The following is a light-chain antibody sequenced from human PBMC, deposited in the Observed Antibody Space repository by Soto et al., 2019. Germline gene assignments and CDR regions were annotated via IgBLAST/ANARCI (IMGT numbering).Light chain of an antibody. CDR2: EVS. CDR1: SSDVGAHKF. CDR3: SSYTTNKTLL. J-gene: IGLJ2*01. Sequence: QSALTQPASVSGSPGQSITISGTGTSSDVGAHKFVSWYQQHPGKAPKLIFYEVSNRPPGLSDRFSGSKSGTTASLTISGLQAEDEADYFCSSYTTNKTLLFGGGTKLTVL. V-gene: IGLV2-14*01.